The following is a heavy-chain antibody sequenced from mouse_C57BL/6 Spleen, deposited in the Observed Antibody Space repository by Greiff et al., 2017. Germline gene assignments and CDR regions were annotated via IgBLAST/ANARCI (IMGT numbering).Heavy chain of an antibody. CDR2: IYPSDSET. D-gene: IGHD1-1*01. CDR3: ARDYGSSYAGPAWFAY. J-gene: IGHJ3*01. V-gene: IGHV1-61*01. CDR1: GYTFTSYW. Sequence: QVQLQQPGAELVRPGSSVKLSCKASGYTFTSYWMDWVKQRPGQGLECIGNIYPSDSETHYNQKFKDKATLTVDKSSSTAYMQLSSLTSEDSAVYYCARDYGSSYAGPAWFAYWGQGTLVTVSA.